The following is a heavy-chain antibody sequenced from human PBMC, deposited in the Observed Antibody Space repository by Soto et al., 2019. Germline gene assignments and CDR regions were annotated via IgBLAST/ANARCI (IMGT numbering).Heavy chain of an antibody. J-gene: IGHJ4*02. Sequence: EVQLVESGGGLVKPGGSLRLSCAASGFTFSNAWMSWVRQAPGKGLEWVGRIKSKTDGGTTDYAAPVKGRFTISRDDSKNTLYLQMNSLKTEDTAVYYCTLTVVVAATIFDYWGQGTLVTVSS. D-gene: IGHD2-15*01. V-gene: IGHV3-15*01. CDR2: IKSKTDGGTT. CDR3: TLTVVVAATIFDY. CDR1: GFTFSNAW.